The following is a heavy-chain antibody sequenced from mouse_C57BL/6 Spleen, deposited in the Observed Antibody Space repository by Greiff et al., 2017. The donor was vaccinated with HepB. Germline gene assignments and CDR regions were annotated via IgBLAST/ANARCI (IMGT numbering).Heavy chain of an antibody. CDR1: GFTFSSYA. CDR2: ISDGGSYT. J-gene: IGHJ4*01. Sequence: EVQLQESGGGLVKPGGSLKLSCAASGFTFSSYAMSWVRQTPEKRLEWVATISDGGSYTYYPDNVKGRFTISRDNAKNNLYLQMSHLKSEDTAMYYCAREDDHYAMDYWGQGTSVTVSS. D-gene: IGHD2-3*01. V-gene: IGHV5-4*01. CDR3: AREDDHYAMDY.